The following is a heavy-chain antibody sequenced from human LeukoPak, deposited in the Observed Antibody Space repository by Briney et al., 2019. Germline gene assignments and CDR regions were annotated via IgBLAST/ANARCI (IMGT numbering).Heavy chain of an antibody. V-gene: IGHV1-45*02. CDR1: GYTFTSYG. CDR2: ITPFNGNT. CDR3: ARSSLSRGSYGMDV. J-gene: IGHJ6*02. D-gene: IGHD2-2*01. Sequence: GASVTVSCKASGYTFTSYGISWVRQAPGQALEWMGWITPFNGNTNYAQKFQDRVTITRDRSMSTAYMELSSLRSEDTAMYYCARSSLSRGSYGMDVWGQGTTVTVSS.